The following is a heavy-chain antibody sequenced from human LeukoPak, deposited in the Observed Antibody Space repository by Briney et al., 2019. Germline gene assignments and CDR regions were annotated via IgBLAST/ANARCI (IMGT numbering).Heavy chain of an antibody. J-gene: IGHJ4*02. CDR1: GYTFTGYY. D-gene: IGHD6-13*01. V-gene: IGHV1-2*02. CDR3: ARSAESSSWVEFDY. CDR2: INPNSGGT. Sequence: ASVKVSCKASGYTFTGYYMHWVRQAPGQGLEWMGWINPNSGGTNYAQKFQVRGTMTRDTSISTAYMELSRLRSDDTAVYYCARSAESSSWVEFDYWGQGTLVTVSS.